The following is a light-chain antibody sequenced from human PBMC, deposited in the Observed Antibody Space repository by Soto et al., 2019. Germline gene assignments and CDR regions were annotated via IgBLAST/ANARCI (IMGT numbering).Light chain of an antibody. Sequence: ESVVTQSPGTLSLSPGERATLSCRASQSVSSNYLAWYQQKPGQAPRLLIYGASTGASGIPDRFSGSGSGTDFTLTISRLEPEDSAVYYCQQYGSSPTWTFGQGTKVDI. CDR1: QSVSSNY. V-gene: IGKV3-20*01. CDR3: QQYGSSPTWT. J-gene: IGKJ1*01. CDR2: GAS.